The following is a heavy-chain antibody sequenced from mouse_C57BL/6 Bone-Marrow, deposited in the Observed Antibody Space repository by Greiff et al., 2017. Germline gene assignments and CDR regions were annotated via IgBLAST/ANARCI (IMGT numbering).Heavy chain of an antibody. J-gene: IGHJ4*01. D-gene: IGHD6-5*01. V-gene: IGHV7-1*01. CDR2: SRNKANDYTT. CDR3: TGDGDEDAEYAMDY. CDR1: GFTFSDFY. Sequence: EVHLVESGGGLVQPGRSLRLSCATSGFTFSDFYMEWVRQAPGTGLEWIAASRNKANDYTTEYSASVKGRFIISRDTSQSILYLQMNALRAEDTAIYYCTGDGDEDAEYAMDYWGQGTSVTVSS.